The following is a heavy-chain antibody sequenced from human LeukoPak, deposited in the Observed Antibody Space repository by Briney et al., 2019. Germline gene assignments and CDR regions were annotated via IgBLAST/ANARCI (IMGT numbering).Heavy chain of an antibody. CDR3: ATTHYFGSGTYGGWFDP. CDR1: GYSFTTHW. D-gene: IGHD3-10*01. CDR2: IYPGDSDT. J-gene: IGHJ5*02. V-gene: IGHV5-51*01. Sequence: GESLKISCKGSGYSFTTHWIGWVRQMPGKGLEWMGIIYPGDSDTRYSPSFQGQVNISVDKSISTAYLQWSSLKASDTAMYYCATTHYFGSGTYGGWFDPWGQGTLVTVSS.